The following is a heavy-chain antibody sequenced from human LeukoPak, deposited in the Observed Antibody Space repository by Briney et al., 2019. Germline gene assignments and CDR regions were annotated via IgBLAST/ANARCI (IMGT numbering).Heavy chain of an antibody. V-gene: IGHV3-7*01. CDR3: ARELQTTGTLDY. D-gene: IGHD1-1*01. CDR1: GFTFSSYW. CDR2: IKQDGSEK. Sequence: GGALRLSCAASGFTFSSYWMSWVRQAPGKGLEWVANIKQDGSEKYYVDSVKGGFTTSRDNAKNSLYLQMNSMRAEDTAVYSCARELQTTGTLDYWGQGTLVTVSS. J-gene: IGHJ4*02.